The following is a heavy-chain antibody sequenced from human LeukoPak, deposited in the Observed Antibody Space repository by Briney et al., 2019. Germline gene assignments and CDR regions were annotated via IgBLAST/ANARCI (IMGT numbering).Heavy chain of an antibody. CDR3: AKSITVQWRGFFDL. V-gene: IGHV3-23*01. Sequence: GGSLRLSCAASGFTFSTYAMSCVRQAPGKGLEWVSTISDSGANTYYAGSARGRLTHSRNNPKNTLYLQKNSLRADDPPIYNCAKSITVQWRGFFDLWGRGTHVTVSS. J-gene: IGHJ2*01. CDR2: ISDSGANT. D-gene: IGHD6-19*01. CDR1: GFTFSTYA.